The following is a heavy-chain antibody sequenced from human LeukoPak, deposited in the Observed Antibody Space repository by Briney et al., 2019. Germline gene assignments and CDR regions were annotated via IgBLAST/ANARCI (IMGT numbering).Heavy chain of an antibody. CDR2: ISSSSSYI. J-gene: IGHJ4*02. CDR1: GFTFDDYG. V-gene: IGHV3-21*01. Sequence: GGSLRLSCAASGFTFDDYGMNWVRQAPGKGLEWVSSISSSSSYIYYADSVKGRFTISRDNAKNSLYLQMNSLRAEDTAVYYCARVVAVADKNYWGQGTLVTVSS. D-gene: IGHD6-19*01. CDR3: ARVVAVADKNY.